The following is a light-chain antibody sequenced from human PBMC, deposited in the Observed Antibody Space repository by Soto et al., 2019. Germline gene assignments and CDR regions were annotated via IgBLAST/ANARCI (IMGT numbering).Light chain of an antibody. CDR3: QQYHNWPPLT. CDR2: DAF. Sequence: ILMTQSPATLSVSPGERATLSCRAGQNVGSDLAWYQQKPGQAPRLLIYDAFTRATGIPARFSGSGSGTEFTLTISSLQSEDFGVYYCQQYHNWPPLTFGGGTKVEIK. CDR1: QNVGSD. J-gene: IGKJ4*01. V-gene: IGKV3-15*01.